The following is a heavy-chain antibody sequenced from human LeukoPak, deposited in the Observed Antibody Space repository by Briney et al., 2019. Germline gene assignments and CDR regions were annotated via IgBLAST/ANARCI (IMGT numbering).Heavy chain of an antibody. D-gene: IGHD5-24*01. CDR2: INPSGGST. Sequence: ASVKASCQASGYTFTSYYMHWVRQAPGQGLEWMGIINPSGGSTSYAQKFQGRVTMTRDTSTSTVYMELSSLRSEDTAVYYCAREMATTKSAFDYWGQGTLVTVSS. CDR3: AREMATTKSAFDY. J-gene: IGHJ4*02. CDR1: GYTFTSYY. V-gene: IGHV1-46*01.